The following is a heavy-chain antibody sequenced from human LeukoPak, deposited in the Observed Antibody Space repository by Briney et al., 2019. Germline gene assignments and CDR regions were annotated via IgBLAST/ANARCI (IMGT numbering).Heavy chain of an antibody. CDR3: ATGYGDFRVEGRYFYS. J-gene: IGHJ4*02. D-gene: IGHD4-17*01. Sequence: SETLSLTCTVSGGSISSDYWSWIRQPPGKGLEWIGYIYYSGTTNYNPSLRSRVTISIDTSKKHFFLKLKSVTAADTAVYYCATGYGDFRVEGRYFYSWGQGALVTVSS. V-gene: IGHV4-59*01. CDR1: GGSISSDY. CDR2: IYYSGTT.